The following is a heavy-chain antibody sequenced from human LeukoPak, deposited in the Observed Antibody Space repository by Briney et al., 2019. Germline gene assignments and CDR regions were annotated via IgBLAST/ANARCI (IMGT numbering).Heavy chain of an antibody. CDR2: IRYDGSNK. J-gene: IGHJ4*02. CDR3: AKDVIVAFDY. Sequence: GGSLRLSCAASGFTFRSYGMHWVRQAPGKGLEWVAFIRYDGSNKYYADSVKGRFTISRDNSKNTLYLQMNSLRAEDTAVYYCAKDVIVAFDYWGQGTLVTFSS. CDR1: GFTFRSYG. D-gene: IGHD2/OR15-2a*01. V-gene: IGHV3-30*02.